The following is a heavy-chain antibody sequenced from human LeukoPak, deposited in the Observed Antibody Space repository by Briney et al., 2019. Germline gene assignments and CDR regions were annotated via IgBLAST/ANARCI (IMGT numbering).Heavy chain of an antibody. CDR3: VRLLDNDSSGDPDTFDM. Sequence: PSETLSLTCSVSGGSISRHFWSWIRQPPGKALEWIGFIYYSGRTKYNPSLQSRVTISVDTSENNFSLKLTSVTAADTAVYYCVRLLDNDSSGDPDTFDMWGQGTVVTVSS. CDR2: IYYSGRT. V-gene: IGHV4-59*11. J-gene: IGHJ3*02. D-gene: IGHD3-22*01. CDR1: GGSISRHF.